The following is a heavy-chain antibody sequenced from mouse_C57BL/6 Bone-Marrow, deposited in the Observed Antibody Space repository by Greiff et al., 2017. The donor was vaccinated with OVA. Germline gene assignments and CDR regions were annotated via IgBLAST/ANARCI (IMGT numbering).Heavy chain of an antibody. V-gene: IGHV1-55*01. CDR2: IYPGSGST. CDR1: CYTFTSYW. Sequence: VQLQQPGAELVKPGASVKMSCKASCYTFTSYWITWVKQRPGQGLEWIGDIYPGSGSTNYNEKFKSKSTLTVDTSSSTAYMQLSSLTSEDAAVYYCASRSLDYWGQGTTLTVSS. J-gene: IGHJ2*01. CDR3: ASRSLDY.